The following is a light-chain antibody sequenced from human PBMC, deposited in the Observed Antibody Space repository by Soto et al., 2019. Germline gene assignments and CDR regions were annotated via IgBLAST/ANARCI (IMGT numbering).Light chain of an antibody. CDR2: AAS. CDR3: QQSYSTPIT. V-gene: IGKV1-39*01. CDR1: QSISSY. J-gene: IGKJ5*01. Sequence: ESQMTQSKYSMAASWLDRLKINCRSSQSISSYLNWYQQKPGKAPKLLIYAASSLQSGVPSRFSGSGSGTDFTLTISSLQPEDFATYYCQQSYSTPITFGQGTRLEIK.